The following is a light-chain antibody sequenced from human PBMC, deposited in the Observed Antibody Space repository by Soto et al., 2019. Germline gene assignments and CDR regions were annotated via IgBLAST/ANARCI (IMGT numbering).Light chain of an antibody. J-gene: IGKJ1*01. CDR2: DAS. CDR3: QQYETFSGT. V-gene: IGKV1-5*01. CDR1: QSISNR. Sequence: DIQMTQSPSTLSASVGDRVTITGRASQSISNRLAWYKQKPGKAPKLLIYDASALPIGVPSRFSGSVSGTKFTLAIASLQPDDFATYFCQQYETFSGTFGPGTKLDIK.